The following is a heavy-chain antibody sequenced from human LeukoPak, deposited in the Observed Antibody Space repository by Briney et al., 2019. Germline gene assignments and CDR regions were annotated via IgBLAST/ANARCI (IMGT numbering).Heavy chain of an antibody. Sequence: PSETLSLTCTVSGGSISSGDYYWSWTRQHPGKGLEWIGYIYYSGDTYYNPSLKSRVTISMDTFGNQFSLKLSSVTAADTAVYYCARAPRHTNSWYYFDYWGQGTLVTVSS. J-gene: IGHJ4*02. CDR2: IYYSGDT. D-gene: IGHD2-2*01. CDR3: ARAPRHTNSWYYFDY. CDR1: GGSISSGDYY. V-gene: IGHV4-31*02.